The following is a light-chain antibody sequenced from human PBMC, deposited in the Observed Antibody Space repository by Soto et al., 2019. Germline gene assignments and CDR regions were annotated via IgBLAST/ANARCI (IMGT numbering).Light chain of an antibody. CDR1: QSVSGSF. Sequence: EIVLTQSPATLSLSPGERATLSCRTSQSVSGSFLAWYQQKPGQAPRLLIYDTSNRATDIPARFSASGSGTDFTLTISTLEPEEFAVDYCQQRGTLLLTFGGGTKVDIK. CDR3: QQRGTLLLT. J-gene: IGKJ4*02. CDR2: DTS. V-gene: IGKV3-11*01.